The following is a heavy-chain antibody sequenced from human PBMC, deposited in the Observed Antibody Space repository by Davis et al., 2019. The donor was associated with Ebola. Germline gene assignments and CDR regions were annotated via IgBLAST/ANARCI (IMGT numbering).Heavy chain of an antibody. CDR1: RFTFSWYA. V-gene: IGHV3-48*02. Sequence: GESLKISCAASRFTFSWYAMGWVRQAPGKGLEWVSLISSSSSTIYYADSVKGRFTISRDNAKNSLYLQMNSLRDEDTAVYYCARDGRRRMPTWTTVVTPHDYWGQGTLVTVSS. CDR2: ISSSSSTI. D-gene: IGHD4-23*01. CDR3: ARDGRRRMPTWTTVVTPHDY. J-gene: IGHJ4*02.